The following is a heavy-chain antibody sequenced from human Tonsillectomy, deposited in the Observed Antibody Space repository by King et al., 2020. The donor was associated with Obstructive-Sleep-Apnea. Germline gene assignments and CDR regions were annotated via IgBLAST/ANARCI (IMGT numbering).Heavy chain of an antibody. V-gene: IGHV4-4*07. D-gene: IGHD2-8*01. J-gene: IGHJ5*02. CDR1: GGSIMSYY. CDR2: IHSSGTT. CDR3: ARDRNGRNWFDP. Sequence: VQLQESGPGLVKPSETLSLTCTVAGGSIMSYYWSWIRQPAGKGLEWIGRIHSSGTTNYNPAPKSRVPMSVDTSKNQFPLRLTSETAADTAVYYCARDRNGRNWFDPWGQGTLVTVSS.